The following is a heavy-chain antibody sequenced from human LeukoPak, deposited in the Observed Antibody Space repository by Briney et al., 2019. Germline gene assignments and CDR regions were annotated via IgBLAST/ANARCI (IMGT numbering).Heavy chain of an antibody. CDR2: IYYSGST. CDR3: ARDRRHFDY. CDR1: GGSINNYY. V-gene: IGHV4-59*01. D-gene: IGHD6-25*01. J-gene: IGHJ4*02. Sequence: SETLSLTCTVSGGSINNYYWTWIRQPPGKGLEWIGYIYYSGSTNYNPSLTSRVTISVDKSKNQLSLKLTSVTAADTAVYYCARDRRHFDYWGQGTLVTVSS.